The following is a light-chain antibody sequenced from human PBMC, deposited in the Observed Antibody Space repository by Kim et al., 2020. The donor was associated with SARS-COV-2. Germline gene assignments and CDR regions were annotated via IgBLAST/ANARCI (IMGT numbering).Light chain of an antibody. CDR1: QDIRNV. Sequence: AAVGDRVTSTCRASQDIRNVLGWYQQNPGGAPKRLIYGASRLQRGVPSRFSGSGSGKEFTITISRVQPEDFATYFCLQHSTYPITFGQGTRLEIK. J-gene: IGKJ5*01. CDR3: LQHSTYPIT. V-gene: IGKV1-17*01. CDR2: GAS.